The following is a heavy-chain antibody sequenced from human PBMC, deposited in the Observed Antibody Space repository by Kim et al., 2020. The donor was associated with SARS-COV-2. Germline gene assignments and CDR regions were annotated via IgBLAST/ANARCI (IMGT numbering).Heavy chain of an antibody. D-gene: IGHD6-19*01. V-gene: IGHV3-23*01. Sequence: GGSLRLSCAASGFTFSNYAMSWVRQAPGKGLEWVSSISGSSATTYYADPVKGRSTISRDNSKNILYLQMSSLRVEDTAVYYCANHGGGAMTSGPDCWGQGTLVTVSS. J-gene: IGHJ4*02. CDR2: ISGSSATT. CDR1: GFTFSNYA. CDR3: ANHGGGAMTSGPDC.